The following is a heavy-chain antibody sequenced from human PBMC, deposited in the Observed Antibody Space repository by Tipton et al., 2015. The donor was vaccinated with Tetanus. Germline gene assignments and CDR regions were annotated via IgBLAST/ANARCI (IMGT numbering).Heavy chain of an antibody. Sequence: TLSLTCTVSGDSISSGPYSWSWLRQHPGKGLELIGYIYYSGSTFYNPSLKSRVNISVDTSKNQFSLRLTSVTAADTAVYYCARDQGGGRVARLNWFGPWGQGTLVTVSS. CDR3: ARDQGGGRVARLNWFGP. J-gene: IGHJ5*02. D-gene: IGHD3-16*01. CDR2: IYYSGST. V-gene: IGHV4-31*03. CDR1: GDSISSGPYS.